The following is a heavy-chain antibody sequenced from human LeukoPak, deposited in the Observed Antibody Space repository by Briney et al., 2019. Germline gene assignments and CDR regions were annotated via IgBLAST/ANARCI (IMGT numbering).Heavy chain of an antibody. D-gene: IGHD2/OR15-2a*01. CDR1: GDSFTSYD. Sequence: ASAKVSCKASGDSFTSYDIDWVRQASGQWLEWMGWMNPNSGNTGYAQKFQGRVTMTRNTSISTAYMELSSLRSEDTAVYYCARAPDLLYGDYWGQGTLVTVSS. J-gene: IGHJ4*02. CDR3: ARAPDLLYGDY. CDR2: MNPNSGNT. V-gene: IGHV1-8*01.